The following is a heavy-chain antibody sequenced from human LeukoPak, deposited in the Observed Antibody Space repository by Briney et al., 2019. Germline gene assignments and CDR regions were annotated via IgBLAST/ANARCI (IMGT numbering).Heavy chain of an antibody. V-gene: IGHV3-23*01. Sequence: GSLRLSCAASGFTFSSYAMSWVRQAPGKGLEWVSAISGSGGSTYYADPVKGRFTISRDNSKNTLYLQMNSLRAEDTAVYYCAKDLSDYGDYVFPFDYWGQGTLVTVSS. J-gene: IGHJ4*02. D-gene: IGHD4-17*01. CDR2: ISGSGGST. CDR1: GFTFSSYA. CDR3: AKDLSDYGDYVFPFDY.